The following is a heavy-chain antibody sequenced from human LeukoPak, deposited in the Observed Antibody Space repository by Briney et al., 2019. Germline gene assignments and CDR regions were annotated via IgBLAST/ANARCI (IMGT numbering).Heavy chain of an antibody. V-gene: IGHV4-59*01. CDR1: GGSISSYY. CDR3: ARVRGGNYYDSSGAQLAFDI. J-gene: IGHJ3*02. D-gene: IGHD3-22*01. CDR2: IYYSGST. Sequence: SETLSLTCTVSGGSISSYYWSWIRQPPGKGLEWIGYIYYSGSTNYNPSLKSRVTTSVDTSKNQFSLKLSSVTAADTAVYYCARVRGGNYYDSSGAQLAFDIWGQGTMVTVSS.